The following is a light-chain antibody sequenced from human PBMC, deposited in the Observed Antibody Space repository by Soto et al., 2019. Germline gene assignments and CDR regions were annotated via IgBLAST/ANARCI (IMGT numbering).Light chain of an antibody. CDR2: DVS. CDR3: QQYHRYST. CDR1: QNINAW. Sequence: DIQMTQAPSPLSASVGDRVTITCRASQNINAWLAWYQQKPGKAPKLLIYDVSTLHSGVPSRFSGSASGTEFTLTISNLESDDFVTYYCQQYHRYSTFGQGTRVDIK. J-gene: IGKJ1*01. V-gene: IGKV1-5*01.